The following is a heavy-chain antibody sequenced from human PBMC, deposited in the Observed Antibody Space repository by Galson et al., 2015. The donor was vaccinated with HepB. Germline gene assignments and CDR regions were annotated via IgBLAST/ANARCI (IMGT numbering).Heavy chain of an antibody. D-gene: IGHD2-2*01. J-gene: IGHJ4*02. Sequence: SVKVSCKASGYTFTSYYMHWVRQAPGQGLEWMGIINPSGGSTSYAQKFQGRVTMTRDTSTSTVYMELSSLRSEDTAVYYCASHLYCSSTSCRGGGFDYWGQGTLVTVSS. CDR1: GYTFTSYY. V-gene: IGHV1-46*03. CDR2: INPSGGST. CDR3: ASHLYCSSTSCRGGGFDY.